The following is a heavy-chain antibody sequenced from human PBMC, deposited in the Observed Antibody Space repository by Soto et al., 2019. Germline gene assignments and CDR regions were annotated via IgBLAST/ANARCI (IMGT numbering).Heavy chain of an antibody. CDR1: GFTFSTYS. J-gene: IGHJ6*02. V-gene: IGHV3-21*01. CDR3: ARYDSSGYYWPYYYSGMDV. CDR2: ISSSSSYI. Sequence: EVQLVESGGGLVKPGGSLRLSCAASGFTFSTYSMNWVRQAPGKGLEWVSSISSSSSYIYYADSVKGRFTISRDNAKNSPYLQMIGLRAEDTAVYYCARYDSSGYYWPYYYSGMDVWGQGTTVTVAS. D-gene: IGHD3-22*01.